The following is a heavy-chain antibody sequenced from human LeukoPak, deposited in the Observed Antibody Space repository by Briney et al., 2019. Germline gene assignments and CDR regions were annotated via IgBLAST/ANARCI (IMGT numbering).Heavy chain of an antibody. D-gene: IGHD6-13*01. CDR3: AMSESSSSWLDY. J-gene: IGHJ4*02. CDR2: IRYDGSNK. V-gene: IGHV3-30*02. Sequence: PGGSLRLSCAASGFTFSSYGMHWVRQAPGKGLEWVAFIRYDGSNKYYADSVKGRFTISRDNSKNTLYLQMSSLRAEDTAVYYCAMSESSSSWLDYWGQGALVTVSS. CDR1: GFTFSSYG.